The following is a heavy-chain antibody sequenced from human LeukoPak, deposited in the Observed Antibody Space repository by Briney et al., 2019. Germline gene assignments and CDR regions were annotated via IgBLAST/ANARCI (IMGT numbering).Heavy chain of an antibody. CDR2: ISSNGVNT. D-gene: IGHD3-10*01. CDR3: VSPLRPNYGSGSYYNFDY. CDR1: GFTFSSYA. V-gene: IGHV3-64D*06. J-gene: IGHJ4*02. Sequence: GGSLRLSCSASGFTFSSYAMHWVRQAPGKGMEYVSAISSNGVNTYYATSVKGRFTISRDNSKNTLFLHMSSLRAEDTAVYYCVSPLRPNYGSGSYYNFDYWGQGTLVTVSS.